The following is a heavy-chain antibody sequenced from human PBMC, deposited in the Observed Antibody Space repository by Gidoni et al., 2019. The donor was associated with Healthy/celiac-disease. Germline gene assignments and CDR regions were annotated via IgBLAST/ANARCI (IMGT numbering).Heavy chain of an antibody. CDR3: AKQRTPWGPYYGMDV. CDR2: IRYDGSNK. Sequence: QVQLVESGGGVVQPGGSLRLSCAASGFTFSSYGMHWVRQAPGKGLEWVAFIRYDGSNKYYADSVKGRFTISRDNSKNTLYLQMNSLRAEDTAVYYCAKQRTPWGPYYGMDVWGQGTTVTVSS. CDR1: GFTFSSYG. V-gene: IGHV3-30*02. J-gene: IGHJ6*02. D-gene: IGHD3-16*01.